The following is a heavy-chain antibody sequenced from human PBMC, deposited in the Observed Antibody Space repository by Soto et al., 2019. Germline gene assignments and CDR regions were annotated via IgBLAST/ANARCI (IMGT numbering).Heavy chain of an antibody. J-gene: IGHJ4*02. V-gene: IGHV3-74*01. CDR1: GFTFSSYW. CDR3: VRTSLVVAAATREDY. Sequence: EVQLVESGGGLVQPGGSLRLSCAASGFTFSSYWMHWVRKAPGTGLVWVSRINSDGSSTSYADSVKGRFTISRDNAKNTLYLPMNSLSAEDTAVYYCVRTSLVVAAATREDYWGQGTLGTVAS. D-gene: IGHD2-15*01. CDR2: INSDGSST.